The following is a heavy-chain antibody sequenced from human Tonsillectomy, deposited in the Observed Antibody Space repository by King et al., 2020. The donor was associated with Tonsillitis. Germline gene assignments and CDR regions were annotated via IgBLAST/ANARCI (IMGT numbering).Heavy chain of an antibody. J-gene: IGHJ4*02. CDR1: GFTFSNAW. V-gene: IGHV3-15*05. Sequence: VQLVESGGGLVKPGGSLRLSCAASGFTFSNAWMTWVRQAPGKGLEWVGRIKSETDGGTTDYAAPVKGRFTISRDDSKNMVYLQMNSLKSEDTALYYCTTAPHHVNDSGGQGTLVTVSS. CDR2: IKSETDGGTT. CDR3: TTAPHHVNDS. D-gene: IGHD2/OR15-2a*01.